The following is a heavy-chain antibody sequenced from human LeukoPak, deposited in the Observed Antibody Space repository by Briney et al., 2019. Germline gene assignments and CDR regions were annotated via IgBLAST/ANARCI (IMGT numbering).Heavy chain of an antibody. Sequence: GGSLRLSCAPSGFTFSDYYMSWISQAPGEGLEWVSYISSSGSTIYYADSVKGRFTISRDNAKNSLYLQMNSLRAEDTAVYYCARGNLGIPNWFDPWGQGTLVTVSS. CDR2: ISSSGSTI. V-gene: IGHV3-11*01. CDR1: GFTFSDYY. CDR3: ARGNLGIPNWFDP. J-gene: IGHJ5*02. D-gene: IGHD5-18*01.